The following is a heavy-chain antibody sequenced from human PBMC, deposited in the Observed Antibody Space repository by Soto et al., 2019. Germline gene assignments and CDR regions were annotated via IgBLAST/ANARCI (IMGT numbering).Heavy chain of an antibody. CDR2: IYYSGST. CDR1: GGSISSGDYY. J-gene: IGHJ6*02. V-gene: IGHV4-30-4*01. Sequence: SETLSLTCTVSGGSISSGDYYWSWIRQPPGKGLEWIGYIYYSGSTYYNPSPKSRVTISVDTSKNQFSLKLSSVTAADTAVYYCARAFPVVTDVWGQGTTVTVSS. CDR3: ARAFPVVTDV. D-gene: IGHD2-21*01.